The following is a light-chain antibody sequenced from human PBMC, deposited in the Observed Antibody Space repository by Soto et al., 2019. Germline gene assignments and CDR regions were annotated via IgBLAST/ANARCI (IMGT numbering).Light chain of an antibody. CDR3: QQYGSSGT. V-gene: IGKV3-20*01. CDR2: GAS. J-gene: IGKJ1*01. CDR1: QSVSNNY. Sequence: EIVLTQSPCTLSLSPGERASLSCRASQSVSNNYLAWYQQKPGQAPRLLIYGASNRATGIPDRFSGSGSGTDFTLTISRLEPEDFAVYYCQQYGSSGTFGQGTTVDI.